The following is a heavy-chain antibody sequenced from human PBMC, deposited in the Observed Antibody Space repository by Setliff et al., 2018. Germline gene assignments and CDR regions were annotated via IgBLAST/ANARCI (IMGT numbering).Heavy chain of an antibody. Sequence: GESLKISCKGSGYSFTSNWIGWVRQMPGKGLEWVGVIYPGDSDTRYNPSFRGQVTISADKSISIAYLQWSSLKASDTAMYYCARQAISGSDAFDIWGQGTLVTVSS. D-gene: IGHD3-3*01. CDR2: IYPGDSDT. CDR3: ARQAISGSDAFDI. J-gene: IGHJ3*02. CDR1: GYSFTSNW. V-gene: IGHV5-51*01.